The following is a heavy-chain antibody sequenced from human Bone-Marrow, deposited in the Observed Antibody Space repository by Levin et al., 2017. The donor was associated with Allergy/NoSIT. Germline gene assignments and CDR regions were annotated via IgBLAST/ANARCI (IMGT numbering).Heavy chain of an antibody. J-gene: IGHJ4*02. CDR1: GFNFSNYA. Sequence: PGGSLRLSCAASGFNFSNYAMHWVRQAPGKGLEWVAVISKDGSYKYNADSVKGRVTFSRDNSKNTLFLQLDTLGPEDTAVYYCARDFWYGVDYWGQGTLVTVSS. D-gene: IGHD3-10*01. V-gene: IGHV3-30*04. CDR2: ISKDGSYK. CDR3: ARDFWYGVDY.